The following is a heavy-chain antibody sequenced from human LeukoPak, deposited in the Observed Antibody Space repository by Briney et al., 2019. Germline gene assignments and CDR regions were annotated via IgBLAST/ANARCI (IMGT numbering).Heavy chain of an antibody. CDR2: IYYSGST. D-gene: IGHD1-26*01. CDR1: GGSISSHY. J-gene: IGHJ4*02. V-gene: IGHV4-59*11. Sequence: SETLSLTCTVSGGSISSHYWSWIRQPPGKGLEWIGYIYYSGSTNYNPSLKSRVTISVDTSKNQFSLKLSSVTAADTAVYYCTRADSIVGASDQPIFDYWGQGTLVTVSS. CDR3: TRADSIVGASDQPIFDY.